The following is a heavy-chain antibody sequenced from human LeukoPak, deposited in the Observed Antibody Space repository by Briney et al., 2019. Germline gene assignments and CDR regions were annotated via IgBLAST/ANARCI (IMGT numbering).Heavy chain of an antibody. CDR1: GFTVSSNS. J-gene: IGHJ5*02. CDR3: ARVFVVVVAAIWFDP. V-gene: IGHV3-53*01. CDR2: IYSDNT. Sequence: GGSLRLSCTVSGFTVSSNSMSWVRQAPGKGLEWVSFIYSDNTHYSDSVKGRFTISRDNAKNSLYLQMNSLRAEDTAVYYCARVFVVVVAAIWFDPWGQGTLVTVSS. D-gene: IGHD2-15*01.